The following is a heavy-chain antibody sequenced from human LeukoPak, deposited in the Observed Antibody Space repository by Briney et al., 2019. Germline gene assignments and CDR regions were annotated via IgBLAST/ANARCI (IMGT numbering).Heavy chain of an antibody. V-gene: IGHV4-4*09. Sequence: SETLSLTCTVSGGSISSYYWSWIRQPPGKGLEWIRYIYTSGRTNYNPSLKSRVNISVDTPKNQFSLKLSSVTAADTAVYYCARWGDGYNLDYWGQGTLVTVSS. CDR3: ARWGDGYNLDY. CDR2: IYTSGRT. J-gene: IGHJ4*02. CDR1: GGSISSYY. D-gene: IGHD5-24*01.